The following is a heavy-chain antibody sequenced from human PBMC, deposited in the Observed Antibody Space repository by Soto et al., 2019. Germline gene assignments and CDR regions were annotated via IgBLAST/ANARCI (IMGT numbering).Heavy chain of an antibody. D-gene: IGHD2-21*02. CDR1: GYTFTSYY. CDR3: AKDDPGDFYSYYGLDV. Sequence: GASVKVSCKASGYTFTSYYMHWVRQAPGQGLEWMGIINPSGGSTTYAQKFQGRVTMTRDTSTNTLYLQMSSLRAEDTAIYYCAKDDPGDFYSYYGLDVWGQGTTVTVSS. CDR2: INPSGGST. V-gene: IGHV1-46*01. J-gene: IGHJ6*02.